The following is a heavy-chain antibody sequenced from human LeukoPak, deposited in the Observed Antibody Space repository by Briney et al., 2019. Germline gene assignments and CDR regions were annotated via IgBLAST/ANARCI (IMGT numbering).Heavy chain of an antibody. Sequence: ASVKVSCKASGYTFTDYYMHWVRQAPGQGLEWMGWINPNSGDTYYAPKFQGRVTMTRDTSISTAYMELSRLRSDDTAVYYCARDGTMSTRAPGGVPDYWGQGTLVTVSS. V-gene: IGHV1-2*02. CDR2: INPNSGDT. CDR3: ARDGTMSTRAPGGVPDY. D-gene: IGHD3-10*02. J-gene: IGHJ4*02. CDR1: GYTFTDYY.